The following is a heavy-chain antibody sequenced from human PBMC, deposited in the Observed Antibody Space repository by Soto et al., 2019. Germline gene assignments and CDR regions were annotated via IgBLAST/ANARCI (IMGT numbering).Heavy chain of an antibody. V-gene: IGHV3-66*01. J-gene: IGHJ4*02. CDR1: GFTFSSNY. CDR3: ARDQGYSHY. D-gene: IGHD5-18*01. Sequence: GGSLTLSCAASGFTFSSNYMNWVRQAPGKGLEWVSVIYSGGSTYYADSVKGRFTISRDNSKNTLYLQMNSLRAEDTAVCYCARDQGYSHYWGQGTLVTVSS. CDR2: IYSGGST.